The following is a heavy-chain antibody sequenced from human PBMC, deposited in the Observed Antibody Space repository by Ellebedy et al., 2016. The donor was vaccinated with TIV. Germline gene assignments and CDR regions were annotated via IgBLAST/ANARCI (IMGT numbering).Heavy chain of an antibody. CDR2: IDWDDDK. V-gene: IGHV2-70*11. J-gene: IGHJ6*02. CDR3: ARIDVGLLGANYYYYGMDV. Sequence: SGPTLVKPTQTLTLTCTFSGFSLSTSGMCVSWIRQPPGKALEWLARIDWDDDKYYSTSLKTRLTISKDTSKNQVVLTMTNMDPVDTATYYCARIDVGLLGANYYYYGMDVWGQGTTVTVSS. D-gene: IGHD2-15*01. CDR1: GFSLSTSGMC.